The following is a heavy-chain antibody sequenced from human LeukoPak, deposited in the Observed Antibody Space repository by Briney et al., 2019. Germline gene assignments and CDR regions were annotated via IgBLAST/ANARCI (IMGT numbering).Heavy chain of an antibody. V-gene: IGHV3-30*03. J-gene: IGHJ4*02. CDR3: ATQTYGGNTPSDY. Sequence: GGSLRLSCAASGFTFSSYGMHWVRQAPGKGLEWVAVISYDGSNKYYADSVKGRFTISRDDSKNTLYLQMNSLRAEDTAVYYCATQTYGGNTPSDYWGRGTLVTVSS. CDR1: GFTFSSYG. D-gene: IGHD4-23*01. CDR2: ISYDGSNK.